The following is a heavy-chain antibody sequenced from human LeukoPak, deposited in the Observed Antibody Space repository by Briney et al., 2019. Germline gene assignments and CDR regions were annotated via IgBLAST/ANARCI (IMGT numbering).Heavy chain of an antibody. V-gene: IGHV1-2*02. Sequence: GASVKVSCKASGYTFTGYYMHWVRQAPGQGLEWVGWINPNSGGTNYAQKFQGRVTMTRDTSISTAYMELSRLRSDDTAVYYCARGQQLAYSYYIAVWGKGTTVTISS. CDR1: GYTFTGYY. D-gene: IGHD6-13*01. J-gene: IGHJ6*03. CDR2: INPNSGGT. CDR3: ARGQQLAYSYYIAV.